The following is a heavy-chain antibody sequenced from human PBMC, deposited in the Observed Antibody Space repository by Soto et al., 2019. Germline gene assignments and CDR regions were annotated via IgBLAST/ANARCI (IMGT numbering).Heavy chain of an antibody. CDR1: GGTFSSYA. J-gene: IGHJ3*02. CDR2: IIPIFGTA. V-gene: IGHV1-69*13. Sequence: GASVKLSCKASGGTFSSYAISWVRQAPGQGLEWMGGIIPIFGTANYAQKFQGRVTITADESTSTAYMELSSLRSEDTAVYYCARVTRTPDFWSGRDAFDIWGQGTMVTVSS. CDR3: ARVTRTPDFWSGRDAFDI. D-gene: IGHD3-3*01.